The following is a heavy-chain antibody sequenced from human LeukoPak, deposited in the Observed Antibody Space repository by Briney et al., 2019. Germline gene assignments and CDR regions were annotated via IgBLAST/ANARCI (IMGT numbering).Heavy chain of an antibody. CDR2: IYYSGST. D-gene: IGHD6-19*01. J-gene: IGHJ4*02. Sequence: SETLSLTCTVSGGSISSSSYYWGWIRQPPGKGLEWIGSIYYSGSTYYNPSLKSRVTISVDTSKNQFSLKLSSVTAADTAVYYCARKGIAVAGTGDYWGQGTLVTVSP. CDR1: GGSISSSSYY. CDR3: ARKGIAVAGTGDY. V-gene: IGHV4-39*01.